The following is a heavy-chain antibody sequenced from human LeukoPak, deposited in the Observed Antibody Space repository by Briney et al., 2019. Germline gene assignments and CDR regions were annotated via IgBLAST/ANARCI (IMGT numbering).Heavy chain of an antibody. V-gene: IGHV4-59*01. CDR1: GGSISSFH. D-gene: IGHD6-13*01. Sequence: PSETLSLTCTVSGGSISSFHWNWLRQSPGRGLEWIGYIYGGGVTNYNPSLRFRVTMSIDTSKNKLSLNLKSVTAEDTADYYCARSVGSNWSYFFDYWGQGTLVTVSS. CDR2: IYGGGVT. CDR3: ARSVGSNWSYFFDY. J-gene: IGHJ4*02.